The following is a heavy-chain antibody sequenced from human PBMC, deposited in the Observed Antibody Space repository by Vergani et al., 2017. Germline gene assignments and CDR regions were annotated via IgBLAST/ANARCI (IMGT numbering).Heavy chain of an antibody. CDR3: AKNPGISTTRHYCAMDV. Sequence: LEESGGGSVKPGGSLRLSCAASGFKFSDHYMSWIRQAPGKGLGWVSHISPGASTVPYTDSVTGRFTVSRDNDNNSLTLDMTTLRVEDTAVYYCAKNPGISTTRHYCAMDVWGQGTTVTGSS. D-gene: IGHD1-1*01. CDR1: GFKFSDHY. CDR2: ISPGASTV. V-gene: IGHV3-11*04. J-gene: IGHJ6*02.